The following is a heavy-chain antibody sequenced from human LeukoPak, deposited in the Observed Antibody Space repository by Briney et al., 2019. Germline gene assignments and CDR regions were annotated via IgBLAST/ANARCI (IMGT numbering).Heavy chain of an antibody. CDR2: INHSGST. Sequence: SETLSLTCAVYGGSFSGYYWSWIRQPPGKGLEWIGEINHSGSTNYNPSLKSRVTISIDTSKKQFSLKLSSVTAADMAVYYCARGGNSSPKGRPSHSWYFDLWGRGTPVTVSS. D-gene: IGHD6-13*01. CDR1: GGSFSGYY. CDR3: ARGGNSSPKGRPSHSWYFDL. J-gene: IGHJ2*01. V-gene: IGHV4-34*01.